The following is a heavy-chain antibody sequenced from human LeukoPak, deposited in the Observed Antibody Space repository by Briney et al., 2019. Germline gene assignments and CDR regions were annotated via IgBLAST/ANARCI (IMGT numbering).Heavy chain of an antibody. CDR3: ASAGVPATATPTVRNDY. CDR1: AFTVSCNY. CDR2: IYNGGST. Sequence: PGGSLRLSCAASAFTVSCNYMSWVRQAAGKGLEWVSVIYNGGSTYYADSVKGGFTISRENSKNTLYLQMNSLRAEDQAVYYCASAGVPATATPTVRNDYWGQGTLVTVSS. D-gene: IGHD2-2*01. J-gene: IGHJ4*02. V-gene: IGHV3-66*02.